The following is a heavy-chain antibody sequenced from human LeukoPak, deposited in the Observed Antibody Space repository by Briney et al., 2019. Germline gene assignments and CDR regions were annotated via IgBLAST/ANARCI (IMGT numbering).Heavy chain of an antibody. CDR2: INPNSGGT. CDR3: ASSTIFGVVIPGY. J-gene: IGHJ4*02. CDR1: GYTFTGYY. D-gene: IGHD3-3*01. Sequence: ASVKVSCKASGYTFTGYYMHWVRQAPGQGLEWMGWINPNSGGTNYAQKFQGRVTMARDTSISTAYMELSRLRSDDTAVYYCASSTIFGVVIPGYWGQGTLVTVSS. V-gene: IGHV1-2*02.